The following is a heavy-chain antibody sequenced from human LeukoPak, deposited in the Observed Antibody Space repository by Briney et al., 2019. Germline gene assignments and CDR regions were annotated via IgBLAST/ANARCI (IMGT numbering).Heavy chain of an antibody. V-gene: IGHV1-2*02. J-gene: IGHJ4*02. CDR3: ARQLMTGYYRLDY. D-gene: IGHD3-9*01. Sequence: VSVKVSCKASGYSFTAYYIHWVRQAPGQGLEWMGWINPHSGGTDFAQRFQGRVTMTRDTSISTAYLELSRLRSDDTAVYYCARQLMTGYYRLDYWGQGTLVTVSS. CDR1: GYSFTAYY. CDR2: INPHSGGT.